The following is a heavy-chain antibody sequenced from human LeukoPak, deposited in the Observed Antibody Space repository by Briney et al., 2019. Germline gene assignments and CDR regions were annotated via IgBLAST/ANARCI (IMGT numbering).Heavy chain of an antibody. CDR2: IRSGGSTT. V-gene: IGHV3-11*01. J-gene: IGHJ4*02. Sequence: PGGSLRLSCAASGFTFNDHYMSWIRQAPGKGLECVSYIRSGGSTTYYTDSVKGRFTISRDNGKNALYLQMNSLRAEDTAVYYCAREIAADRGFDSWGQGTLVTVSS. CDR3: AREIAADRGFDS. CDR1: GFTFNDHY. D-gene: IGHD6-6*01.